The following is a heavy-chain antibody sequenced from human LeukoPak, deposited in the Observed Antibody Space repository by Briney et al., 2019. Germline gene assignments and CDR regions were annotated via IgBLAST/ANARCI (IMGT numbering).Heavy chain of an antibody. V-gene: IGHV1-18*04. CDR1: GYTFTSSG. J-gene: IGHJ6*03. CDR2: ICGDKVNT. D-gene: IGHD4-17*01. Sequence: ASVKVSCKASGYTFTSSGINWVRQAPGQGLEWMGWICGDKVNTHYAQNLQGRVTVTTDTSTSTAYMELRSLRSDDTAIYFCARGSIALRDNHCMDVWGKGTTVTVSS. CDR3: ARGSIALRDNHCMDV.